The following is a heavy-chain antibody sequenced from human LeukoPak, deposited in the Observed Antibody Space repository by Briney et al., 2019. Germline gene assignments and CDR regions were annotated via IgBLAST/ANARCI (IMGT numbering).Heavy chain of an antibody. J-gene: IGHJ5*02. V-gene: IGHV1-2*02. CDR1: GYSFTDYY. CDR2: INPNSGGT. Sequence: ASVKVSCKTSGYSFTDYYMHWVRQATGHGLEWMGWINPNSGGTSSAQKFQGRVTMTRDTSITTVYMEVSWLTSDDTAIYYCARADRLDGSPYLIGPWGQGTLVTVSS. CDR3: ARADRLDGSPYLIGP. D-gene: IGHD1-26*01.